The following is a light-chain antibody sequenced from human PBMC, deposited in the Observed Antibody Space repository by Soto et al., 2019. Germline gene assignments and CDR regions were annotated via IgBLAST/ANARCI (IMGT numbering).Light chain of an antibody. CDR3: QHYNSSPPIT. CDR1: QSVRSTS. V-gene: IGKV3-20*01. Sequence: VLTQSPGTLSLSPGERATLSCRASQSVRSTSLVWYQQKPAQAPRLLIYGASSRATGIPDRFSGGGSGTDFTLTISRLEPGDFAVYYCQHYNSSPPITFGQGTRLEIK. J-gene: IGKJ5*01. CDR2: GAS.